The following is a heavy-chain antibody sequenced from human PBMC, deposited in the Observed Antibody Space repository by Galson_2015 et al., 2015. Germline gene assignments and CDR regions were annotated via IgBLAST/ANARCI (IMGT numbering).Heavy chain of an antibody. Sequence: SLRLSCAASGFTFSSYWMSWVRQAPGKGLEWVANIKQDGSEKYYVDSVKGRFTISRDDAKNSLYLQMNSLRAEDTAVYYCARATHNPSSSWHRINDAFDIWGQGTMVTVSS. J-gene: IGHJ3*02. CDR1: GFTFSSYW. V-gene: IGHV3-7*01. D-gene: IGHD6-13*01. CDR2: IKQDGSEK. CDR3: ARATHNPSSSWHRINDAFDI.